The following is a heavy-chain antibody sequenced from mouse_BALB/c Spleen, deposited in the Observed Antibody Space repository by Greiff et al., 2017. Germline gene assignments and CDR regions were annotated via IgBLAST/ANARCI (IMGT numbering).Heavy chain of an antibody. J-gene: IGHJ1*01. CDR1: GFTFSSYT. CDR3: ARKSTMITTRDWYFDV. V-gene: IGHV5-12-2*01. Sequence: EVQLVESGGGLVQPGGSLKLSCAASGFTFSSYTMSWVRQTPEKRLEWVAYISNGGGSTYYPDTVKGRFTISRDNAKNTLYLQMSSLKSEDTAMYYCARKSTMITTRDWYFDVWGAGTTVTVSS. D-gene: IGHD2-4*01. CDR2: ISNGGGST.